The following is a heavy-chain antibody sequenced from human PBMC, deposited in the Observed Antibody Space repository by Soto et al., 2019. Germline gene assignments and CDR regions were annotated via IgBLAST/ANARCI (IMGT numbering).Heavy chain of an antibody. J-gene: IGHJ4*02. CDR1: GGSISSYY. Sequence: QVQLQESGPGLVKPSETLSLTCTVSGGSISSYYWSWIRQPPGKGLEWIGYIYYSGSTNYNPSLESRVTISVDTSKNQFSLKLSSVAAADTAVYYCARLRRIGSYYFDYWGQGTLVTVSS. CDR3: ARLRRIGSYYFDY. D-gene: IGHD2-15*01. V-gene: IGHV4-59*01. CDR2: IYYSGST.